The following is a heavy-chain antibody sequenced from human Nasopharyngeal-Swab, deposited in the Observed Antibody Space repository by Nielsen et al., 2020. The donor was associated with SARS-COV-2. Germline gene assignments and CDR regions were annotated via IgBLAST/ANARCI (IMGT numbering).Heavy chain of an antibody. D-gene: IGHD3-3*01. CDR3: ARDGNTYYDFWSGYYNYYYYGMDV. CDR2: IKQDGSEK. J-gene: IGHJ6*02. V-gene: IGHV3-7*01. CDR1: GFTFSSYW. Sequence: GESLKISCAASGFTFSSYWMSWVRQAPGKGLEWVANIKQDGSEKYYVDSVKGRFTISRDNAKNSLYLQMNSLRAEDTAVYYCARDGNTYYDFWSGYYNYYYYGMDVWGQGTTVTVSS.